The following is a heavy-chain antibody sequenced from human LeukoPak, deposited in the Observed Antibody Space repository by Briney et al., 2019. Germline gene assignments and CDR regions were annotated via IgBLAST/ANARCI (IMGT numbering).Heavy chain of an antibody. CDR1: GGSISSYY. D-gene: IGHD3-22*01. Sequence: NPSETLSLTCTVSGGSISSYYWSWIRQPAGKGLEWIGRIYTSGSTNYNPSLKSRVTMSVDTSKNQFSLKLSSVTAADTAVYYCAANGYYYDSSGPRFDPWGQGTLVTVSS. CDR3: AANGYYYDSSGPRFDP. V-gene: IGHV4-4*07. J-gene: IGHJ5*02. CDR2: IYTSGST.